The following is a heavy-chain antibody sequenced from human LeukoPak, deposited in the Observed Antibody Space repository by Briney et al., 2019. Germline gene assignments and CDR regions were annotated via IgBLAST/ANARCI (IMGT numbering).Heavy chain of an antibody. J-gene: IGHJ4*02. CDR1: GYSISSGYY. D-gene: IGHD3-10*01. CDR3: ARDGGPITMVRGATDY. V-gene: IGHV4-38-2*02. CDR2: IYHSGST. Sequence: SETLSLTCAVSGYSISSGYYWGWIRQPPGKGLEWIGGIYHSGSTYYNPSLKSRVTISVDTSKNQFSLKLSSVTAADTAVYYCARDGGPITMVRGATDYWGQGALVTVFS.